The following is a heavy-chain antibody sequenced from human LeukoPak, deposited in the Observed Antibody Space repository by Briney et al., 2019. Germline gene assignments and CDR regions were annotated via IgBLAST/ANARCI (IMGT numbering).Heavy chain of an antibody. CDR1: GWSFSGYY. V-gene: IGHV4-34*01. CDR2: INHSGST. J-gene: IGHJ5*02. CDR3: ARVSRYSGRHWFDP. Sequence: IPSETLCLTCAVYGWSFSGYYWSWIRQAPGKGLEWIGEINHSGSTDYNPSLKSRVTISVDTSKNQFSLKLSSVTAADTAVYYCARVSRYSGRHWFDPWGQGTLVTVSS. D-gene: IGHD1-26*01.